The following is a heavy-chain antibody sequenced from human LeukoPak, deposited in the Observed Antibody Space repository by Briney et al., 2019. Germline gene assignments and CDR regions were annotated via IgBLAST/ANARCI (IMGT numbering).Heavy chain of an antibody. CDR3: ARGMYYDILTGYYQD. CDR2: IYYSGST. Sequence: SETLSLTCTVSGGSISSYYWSWIRQPPGKGLEWIGYIYYSGSTNYNPSLKSRVTISVDTSKNQFSLKLSSVTAADTAVYYCARGMYYDILTGYYQDWGQGTLVTVSS. D-gene: IGHD3-9*01. J-gene: IGHJ4*02. V-gene: IGHV4-59*01. CDR1: GGSISSYY.